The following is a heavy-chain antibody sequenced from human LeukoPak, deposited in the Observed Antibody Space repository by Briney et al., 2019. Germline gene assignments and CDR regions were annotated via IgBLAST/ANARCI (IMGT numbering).Heavy chain of an antibody. J-gene: IGHJ4*02. CDR2: ISGSGGST. V-gene: IGHV3-23*01. CDR1: GFTFSSYA. CDR3: AKVPHVVVPADDY. D-gene: IGHD2-2*01. Sequence: TGGSLRPSCAASGFTFSSYAMSWVRQAPGKGLEWVSAISGSGGSTYYADSVKGRFTISRDNSKNTLYLQMNSLRAEDTAVYYCAKVPHVVVPADDYWGQGTLVTVSS.